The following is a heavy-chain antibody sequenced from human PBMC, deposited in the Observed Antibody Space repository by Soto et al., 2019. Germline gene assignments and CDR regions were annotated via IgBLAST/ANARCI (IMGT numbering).Heavy chain of an antibody. Sequence: EVQMVESGGGLVQPGGSLRLSCAASGFTSSTYWMTWVRQAPGKGLEWVANIKQDGSEKYYVDSVKGRFTISRDNAENSLDLQMNSLRAEDTAVYYCARLRQPHGDGMDVWGQGTTVIVSS. J-gene: IGHJ6*02. CDR2: IKQDGSEK. V-gene: IGHV3-7*01. D-gene: IGHD4-17*01. CDR1: GFTSSTYW. CDR3: ARLRQPHGDGMDV.